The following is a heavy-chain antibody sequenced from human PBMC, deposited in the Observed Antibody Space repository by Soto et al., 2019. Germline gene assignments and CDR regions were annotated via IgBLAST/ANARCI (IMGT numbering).Heavy chain of an antibody. CDR3: ARVFSRQLLFSYGMDV. V-gene: IGHV4-31*03. CDR1: GGSISSGGYY. J-gene: IGHJ6*02. CDR2: IYYSGST. Sequence: QVQLQESGPGLVKPSQTLSLTCTVSGGSISSGGYYWSWIRQHPGKGLEWIGYIYYSGSTYYNPSLKRRVTISVDKSKNQFSLKLSSVTAADTAVYYCARVFSRQLLFSYGMDVWGQGTTVTVSS. D-gene: IGHD6-6*01.